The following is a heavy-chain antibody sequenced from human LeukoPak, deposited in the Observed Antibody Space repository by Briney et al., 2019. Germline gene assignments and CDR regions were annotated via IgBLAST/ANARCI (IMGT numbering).Heavy chain of an antibody. CDR1: GGSISSYY. J-gene: IGHJ6*02. Sequence: SETLSLTCTVSGGSISSYYWSWMRQPPGKGLKWFGYIYYSGGTNSNPSLKSRLTMSVDTSTTDISLKLSAVTAADTAVYYCARGTSRYYYYGMDVWGQGTTVTVSS. CDR2: IYYSGGT. V-gene: IGHV4-59*01. CDR3: ARGTSRYYYYGMDV. D-gene: IGHD1-14*01.